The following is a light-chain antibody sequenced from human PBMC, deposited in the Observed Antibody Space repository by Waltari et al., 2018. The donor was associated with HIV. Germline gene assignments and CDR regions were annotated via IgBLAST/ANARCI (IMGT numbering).Light chain of an antibody. CDR3: MQALQTPLT. CDR2: LGS. CDR1: QSLLHSNGYTY. J-gene: IGKJ3*01. V-gene: IGKV2-28*01. Sequence: DFVMTQSPLSLPVTPGEPAAISCRSSQSLLHSNGYTYLDWYLQKPGQSPQLLIYLGSNRASGVPYRFSGSGSGTDFTLKISRVEAEDVGVYYCMQALQTPLTFGPGTKVDIK.